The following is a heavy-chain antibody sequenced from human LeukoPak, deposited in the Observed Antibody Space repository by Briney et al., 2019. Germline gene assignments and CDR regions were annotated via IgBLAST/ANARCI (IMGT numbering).Heavy chain of an antibody. V-gene: IGHV1-24*01. J-gene: IGHJ4*02. CDR1: GNTLTELS. CDR3: TTGRRYQLYDY. D-gene: IGHD1-1*01. CDR2: FAPEDGEA. Sequence: GASVKVSCKVFGNTLTELSTRWVRQAPGKGLESMGGFAPEDGEAIYAQQFQGRLTMTEDTSTDTAYMELSSLTSEDTAVYYCTTGRRYQLYDYWGQGTLVTVSS.